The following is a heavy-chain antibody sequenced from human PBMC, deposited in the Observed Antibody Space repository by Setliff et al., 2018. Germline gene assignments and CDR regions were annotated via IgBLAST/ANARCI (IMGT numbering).Heavy chain of an antibody. Sequence: GGSLRLSCAASGFTFSTYRMHWVRQAPGKGLEWVAVIWDDGGIKYHADSVKGRFTISRDNSKNTLYLQMNSLRPEDTAVYYCARTCSGSGCYAGLESWGQGTPVTVSS. CDR3: ARTCSGSGCYAGLES. D-gene: IGHD2-15*01. CDR2: IWDDGGIK. CDR1: GFTFSTYR. V-gene: IGHV3-33*08. J-gene: IGHJ4*02.